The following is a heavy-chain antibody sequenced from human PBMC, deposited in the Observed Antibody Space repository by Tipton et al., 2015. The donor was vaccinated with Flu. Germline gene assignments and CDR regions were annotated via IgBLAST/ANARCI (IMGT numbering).Heavy chain of an antibody. CDR1: GVIFSSYG. CDR3: ARERFDTSGYYIDH. Sequence: SGVIFSSYGMHWVRQAPGRGLEWVGVIWYDGSNKYYADSVKGRFTISRDNSRNTLSLEMNSLRAEDTAVYYCARERFDTSGYYIDHWGQGALVTVSS. D-gene: IGHD3-22*01. V-gene: IGHV3-33*01. J-gene: IGHJ4*02. CDR2: IWYDGSNK.